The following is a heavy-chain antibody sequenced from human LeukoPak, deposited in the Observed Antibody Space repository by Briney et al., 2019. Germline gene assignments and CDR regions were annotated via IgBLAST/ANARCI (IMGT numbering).Heavy chain of an antibody. Sequence: GGSLRLSCAASGFTFSSYAMHWVRQAPGKGLEWVAVISYDGSNKYYADSVKGRFTISRDNSKNTLYLQMNSLRAEDTAVYYCARRGNWGFNYFDYRGQGTLVTVSS. CDR2: ISYDGSNK. V-gene: IGHV3-30-3*01. D-gene: IGHD7-27*01. CDR3: ARRGNWGFNYFDY. CDR1: GFTFSSYA. J-gene: IGHJ4*02.